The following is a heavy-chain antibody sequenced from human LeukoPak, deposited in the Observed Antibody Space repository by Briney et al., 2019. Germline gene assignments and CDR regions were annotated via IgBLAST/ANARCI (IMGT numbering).Heavy chain of an antibody. D-gene: IGHD3-22*01. J-gene: IGHJ4*02. Sequence: GGSLRLSCEASGFTFSSYSMNWVRQAPGKGLEWVSSISSSSSYIYYADSVKGRFTISRDNAKNSLYLQMNSLRAEDTAVYYCAREGDGYYYDSSGYSYWGQGTLVTVSS. CDR1: GFTFSSYS. CDR3: AREGDGYYYDSSGYSY. CDR2: ISSSSSYI. V-gene: IGHV3-21*01.